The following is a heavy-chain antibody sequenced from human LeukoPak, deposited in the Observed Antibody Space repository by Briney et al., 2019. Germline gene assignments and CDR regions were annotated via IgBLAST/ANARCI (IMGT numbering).Heavy chain of an antibody. J-gene: IGHJ5*02. Sequence: AASVKVSCTASGYTFTSYYMHWVRQAPGQGLEWMGIINPSGGSTSYAQKFQGRVTMTRDVSTSTDYMELSSLRSEDTAVYYCARDNSVGDTAWWFDPWGQGTLVTVSS. D-gene: IGHD1-26*01. CDR2: INPSGGST. V-gene: IGHV1-46*01. CDR3: ARDNSVGDTAWWFDP. CDR1: GYTFTSYY.